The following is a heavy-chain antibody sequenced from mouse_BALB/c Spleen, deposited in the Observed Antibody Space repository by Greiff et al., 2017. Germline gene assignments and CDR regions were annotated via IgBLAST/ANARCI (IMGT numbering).Heavy chain of an antibody. Sequence: DVMLVESGGGLVKPGGSLKLSCAASGFTFSSYAMSWVRQTPEKRLEWVASISSGGSTYYPDSVKGRVTITRDNPRNILYLQMSSLRSEDTAMYYCASAIYYGNGFAYWGQGTLVTVSA. D-gene: IGHD2-1*01. CDR1: GFTFSSYA. J-gene: IGHJ3*01. CDR3: ASAIYYGNGFAY. CDR2: ISSGGST. V-gene: IGHV5-6-5*01.